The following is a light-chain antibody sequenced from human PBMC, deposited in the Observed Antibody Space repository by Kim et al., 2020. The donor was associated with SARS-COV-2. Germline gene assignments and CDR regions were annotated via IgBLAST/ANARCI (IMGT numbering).Light chain of an antibody. CDR2: DAS. CDR1: QSISSW. J-gene: IGKJ1*01. CDR3: QQYNIYSWT. Sequence: ASVGDTVTITCRASQSISSWLAWYQQKPGKAPKLLIYDASTLESDVPSRFSGSGSGTEFTLTISSLQPDDFTTYYCQQYNIYSWTFGQGTKMYIK. V-gene: IGKV1-5*01.